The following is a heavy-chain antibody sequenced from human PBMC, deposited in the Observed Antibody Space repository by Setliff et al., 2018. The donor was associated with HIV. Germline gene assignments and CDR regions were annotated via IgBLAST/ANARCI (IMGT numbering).Heavy chain of an antibody. D-gene: IGHD3-3*01. J-gene: IGHJ4*02. V-gene: IGHV4-59*02. Sequence: KPSETLSLTCSVSGGSVSSHYWSWIRLPPGKGLEWIGTIYYNGNTNYNPSLKSRAAVSVDTSKNLFSLKLTSATPADTAVYYCARGIENFWSGYIRWGQGTLVTVSS. CDR2: IYYNGNT. CDR1: GGSVSSHY. CDR3: ARGIENFWSGYIR.